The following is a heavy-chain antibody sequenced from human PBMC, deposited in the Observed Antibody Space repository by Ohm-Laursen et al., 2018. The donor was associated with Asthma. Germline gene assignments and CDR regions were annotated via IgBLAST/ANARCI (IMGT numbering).Heavy chain of an antibody. CDR3: ARGYGMDF. CDR2: IRTSSSPT. Sequence: SLRLSCAASGFTFSTYSMNWVRQAPGKGLEWVASIRTSSSPTYYADSVKGRFTISRDNANNSLFLQMNSLKVEDTAVYYCARGYGMDFWGQGTTVTVSS. J-gene: IGHJ6*02. CDR1: GFTFSTYS. V-gene: IGHV3-21*01.